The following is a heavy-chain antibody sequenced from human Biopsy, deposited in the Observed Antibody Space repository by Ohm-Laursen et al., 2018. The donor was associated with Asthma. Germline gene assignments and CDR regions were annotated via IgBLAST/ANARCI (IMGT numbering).Heavy chain of an antibody. J-gene: IGHJ6*02. CDR1: GFAFGNYA. D-gene: IGHD3-10*01. CDR3: AKDRFDGSVTSHYYYYGIDV. Sequence: SLRLSCSATGFAFGNYAMYWVRQAPGKGPEWVALISYDGREKGYVDSVKGRFTISRDNFRNTLYVEMSSLRPEDSATYYCAKDRFDGSVTSHYYYYGIDVWGQGTAVTVSS. CDR2: ISYDGREK. V-gene: IGHV3-30*18.